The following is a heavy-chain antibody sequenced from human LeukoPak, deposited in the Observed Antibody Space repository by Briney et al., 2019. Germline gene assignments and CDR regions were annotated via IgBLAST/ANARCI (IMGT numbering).Heavy chain of an antibody. Sequence: GGSLRLSCAASGFTVSSNYMSWVRQAPGKGLEWVSVIYSGGSTYYADSVKGRFTISRDNSKNTLYLQMNSLKTEDTAVYYCTTDQGIVVVTAYVMVDYWGQGTLVTVSS. J-gene: IGHJ4*02. D-gene: IGHD2-21*02. CDR2: IYSGGST. CDR1: GFTVSSNY. V-gene: IGHV3-53*01. CDR3: TTDQGIVVVTAYVMVDY.